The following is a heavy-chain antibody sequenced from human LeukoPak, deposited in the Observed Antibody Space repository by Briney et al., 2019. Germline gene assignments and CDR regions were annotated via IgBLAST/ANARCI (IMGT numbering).Heavy chain of an antibody. Sequence: PGGSLRLSCAASGFTFSSYSMNWVRQAPGKGLEWVSYISSSSSTIYYADSVKGRFTISRDNAKNSLYLQMNSLRAEDTAVYYCARGGWWELVTIDYWGQGTLVTVSS. J-gene: IGHJ4*02. D-gene: IGHD1-26*01. CDR3: ARGGWWELVTIDY. V-gene: IGHV3-48*01. CDR2: ISSSSSTI. CDR1: GFTFSSYS.